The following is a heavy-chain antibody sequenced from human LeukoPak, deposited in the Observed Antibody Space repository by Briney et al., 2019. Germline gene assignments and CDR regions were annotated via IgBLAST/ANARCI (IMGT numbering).Heavy chain of an antibody. CDR3: AKAYTAMVTRYFDY. J-gene: IGHJ4*02. V-gene: IGHV3-23*01. D-gene: IGHD5-18*01. Sequence: GGSLRLSCAASGFSFGSYAMSWVRQAPGKGLGWVSVIGGSGGSTYYADSVKGRFTISRDNSKNTLYLQMNSLRAEDTAVYYCAKAYTAMVTRYFDYWGQGTLVTVSS. CDR2: IGGSGGST. CDR1: GFSFGSYA.